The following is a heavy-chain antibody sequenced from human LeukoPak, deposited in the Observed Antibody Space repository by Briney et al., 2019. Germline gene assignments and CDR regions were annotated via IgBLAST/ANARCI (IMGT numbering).Heavy chain of an antibody. CDR2: INTNTGNP. D-gene: IGHD6-6*01. V-gene: IGHV7-4-1*02. J-gene: IGHJ4*02. CDR1: GYTFISFV. CDR3: ARANSYSTSSLPGY. Sequence: GASVKVSCKASGYTFISFVMTWVRQAPGQGLEWMGWINTNTGNPTYAQGFTGRFVFSLDTSVITAYLQISILKAEDTAVYSCARANSYSTSSLPGYWGQGTLVTVSS.